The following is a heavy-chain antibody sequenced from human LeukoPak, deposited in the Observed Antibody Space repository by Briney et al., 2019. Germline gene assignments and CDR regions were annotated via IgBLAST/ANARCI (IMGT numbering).Heavy chain of an antibody. CDR3: AKSRYFDSPFYYYYMDV. CDR2: INPNSGGT. V-gene: IGHV1-2*02. D-gene: IGHD3-9*01. CDR1: GYTFTGYY. Sequence: ASVKVSCKASGYTFTGYYMHWVRQAPGQGLEWMGWINPNSGGTNYAQKFQGRVTMTRDTSISTAYMELSRLRSDDTAVYYWAKSRYFDSPFYYYYMDVWGKGTTVTVSS. J-gene: IGHJ6*03.